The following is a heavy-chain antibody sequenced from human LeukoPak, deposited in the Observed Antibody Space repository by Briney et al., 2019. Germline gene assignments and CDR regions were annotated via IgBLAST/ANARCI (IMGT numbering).Heavy chain of an antibody. J-gene: IGHJ4*02. D-gene: IGHD3-3*02. CDR1: GFTFSSYA. CDR3: AKGSGQFWSGYPPEFDY. CDR2: ISGSGGST. Sequence: GGSLRLSCAASGFTFSSYAMSWVRQAPGKGLEWVSAISGSGGSTYYADSVKGRFTISRDNSKNTLYLQMNSLRGEDTDVYYCAKGSGQFWSGYPPEFDYWGQGTLVTVSS. V-gene: IGHV3-23*01.